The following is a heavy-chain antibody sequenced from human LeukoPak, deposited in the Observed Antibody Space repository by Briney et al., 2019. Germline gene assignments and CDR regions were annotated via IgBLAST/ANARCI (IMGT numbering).Heavy chain of an antibody. J-gene: IGHJ4*02. V-gene: IGHV3-64D*09. Sequence: GGSLRLSCSASGFTFSRYAMHWVRQAPGKGLEYVSAISSNGGSTYYGDSVKGRFTISRDNSKNTLYLQMSSLRAEDTAVYYCVKARGIQLWLPGDYWGQGALVTVSS. CDR2: ISSNGGST. D-gene: IGHD5-18*01. CDR3: VKARGIQLWLPGDY. CDR1: GFTFSRYA.